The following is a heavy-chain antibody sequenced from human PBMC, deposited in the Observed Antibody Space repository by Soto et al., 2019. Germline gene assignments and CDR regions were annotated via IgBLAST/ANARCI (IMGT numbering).Heavy chain of an antibody. D-gene: IGHD3-22*01. V-gene: IGHV3-15*01. J-gene: IGHJ4*02. CDR1: GFSFSNAW. CDR2: IKSKSDGGTA. CDR3: TTYDNSRFDY. Sequence: LRLSCIASGFSFSNAWMSWVRQIPGKGLEFVGRIKSKSDGGTAEHAAPVKGRFSLSRDDSKNTLYLQMNSLKTEDTALYYCTTYDNSRFDYWGQGTQVTVSS.